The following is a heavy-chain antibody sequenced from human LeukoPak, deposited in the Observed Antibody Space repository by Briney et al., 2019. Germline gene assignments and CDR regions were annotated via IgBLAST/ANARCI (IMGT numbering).Heavy chain of an antibody. Sequence: SETLSLTCTVSGYSISSGYYWGWIRQPPGKGLEWIGSIYHSGSTYYNPSLKSRVTISVDTSKNQFSLKLSSVTAADTAVYYCARDPTFGFDYWGQGTLVTVSS. V-gene: IGHV4-38-2*02. CDR3: ARDPTFGFDY. CDR1: GYSISSGYY. D-gene: IGHD3-16*01. J-gene: IGHJ4*02. CDR2: IYHSGST.